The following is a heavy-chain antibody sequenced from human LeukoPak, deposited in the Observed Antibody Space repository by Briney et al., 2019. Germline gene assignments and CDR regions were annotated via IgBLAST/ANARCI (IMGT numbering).Heavy chain of an antibody. D-gene: IGHD4-17*01. CDR1: GGSFSGYY. Sequence: SETLSLTCAVYGGSFSGYYWSWIRQPPGTGLEWIGEINHSGSTNYNPSLKSRVTISVDTSKNQFSLKLSSVTAADTAVYYCARDYGFDYFDYWGQGTLVTVSS. CDR3: ARDYGFDYFDY. V-gene: IGHV4-34*01. J-gene: IGHJ4*02. CDR2: INHSGST.